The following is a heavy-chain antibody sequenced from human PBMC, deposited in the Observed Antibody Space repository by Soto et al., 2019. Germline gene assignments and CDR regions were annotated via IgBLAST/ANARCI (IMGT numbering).Heavy chain of an antibody. CDR2: ISGSGGST. CDR1: GLTFSSYA. V-gene: IGHV3-23*01. CDR3: ATLPPRIVVEKTEIPT. J-gene: IGHJ5*02. D-gene: IGHD2-15*01. Sequence: GSLRLSCAASGLTFSSYARSWVRQAAGKGLEWVSAISGSGGSTYYADSVKGRFTISRDNSKNTLYLQMNSLRAEDTAIYYCATLPPRIVVEKTEIPTWGQGILVTVSS.